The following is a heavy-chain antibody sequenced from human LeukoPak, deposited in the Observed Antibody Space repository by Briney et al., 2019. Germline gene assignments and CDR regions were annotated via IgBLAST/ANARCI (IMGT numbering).Heavy chain of an antibody. CDR2: ISGSGGST. CDR1: GITLSNYG. D-gene: IGHD5-12*01. Sequence: GGSLRLSCAVSGITLSNYGMSWVRQAPGKGLEWVSAISGSGGSTYYADSVKGRFTISRDNSKNTLYLQMNSLRAEDTAVYYCAKVDVATIAYYYYGMDVWGQGTTVTVSS. J-gene: IGHJ6*02. CDR3: AKVDVATIAYYYYGMDV. V-gene: IGHV3-23*01.